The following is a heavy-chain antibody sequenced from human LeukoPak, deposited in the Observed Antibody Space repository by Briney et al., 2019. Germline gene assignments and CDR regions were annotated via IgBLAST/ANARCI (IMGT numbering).Heavy chain of an antibody. Sequence: SVKVSCKASGGTFSRNAISWVRQAPGQGLEWMGRFIPMVGVETYAQSFQGRVTITADRSTSTAYMELSSLRSEDTAVYYCARVQAVGVPVAIDAYYSYGMDVWGQGTAVTVYS. J-gene: IGHJ6*02. V-gene: IGHV1-69*04. CDR3: ARVQAVGVPVAIDAYYSYGMDV. CDR1: GGTFSRNA. D-gene: IGHD2-15*01. CDR2: FIPMVGVE.